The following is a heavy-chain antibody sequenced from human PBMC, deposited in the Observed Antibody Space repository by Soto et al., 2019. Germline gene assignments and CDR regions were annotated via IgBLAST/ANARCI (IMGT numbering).Heavy chain of an antibody. J-gene: IGHJ6*03. V-gene: IGHV4-34*01. D-gene: IGHD3-10*01. CDR1: GGSFSGYY. CDR2: INHSGST. Sequence: SETLSLTCAVYGGSFSGYYWSWIRQPPGKGLEWIGEINHSGSTNYNPSLKSRVTISVDTSKNQFSLKLSSVTAADTAVYYCARQKAGYYGSGSYYRLPYYYMDVWGKGTTVTVSS. CDR3: ARQKAGYYGSGSYYRLPYYYMDV.